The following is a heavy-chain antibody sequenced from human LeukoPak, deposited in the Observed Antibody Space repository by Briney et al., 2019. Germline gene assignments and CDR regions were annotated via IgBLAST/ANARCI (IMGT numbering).Heavy chain of an antibody. CDR1: GFTFSSYS. Sequence: GGSLTLSCAASGFTFSSYSMNWVRQAPGKGLEWVSYISSSSSTIYYADSVKGRFTISRDNAKNSLYLQMNSLRAEDTAVYYCASPNYHWGQGTLVTVSS. D-gene: IGHD5-24*01. CDR2: ISSSSSTI. CDR3: ASPNYH. V-gene: IGHV3-48*01. J-gene: IGHJ5*02.